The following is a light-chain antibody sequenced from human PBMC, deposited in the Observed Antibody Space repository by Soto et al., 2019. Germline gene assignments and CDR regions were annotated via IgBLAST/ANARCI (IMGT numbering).Light chain of an antibody. Sequence: QSALTQPPSASGSPGQSVTISCTGTSSDVGDYNYVSWYQQHPGKAPKLMIYEVNKRPSGVPDRFSGSKSGNTASLTVSGLQAEDEYAYYCSSYAGSNNWVFGGGTKLTVL. V-gene: IGLV2-8*01. CDR2: EVN. CDR1: SSDVGDYNY. J-gene: IGLJ3*02. CDR3: SSYAGSNNWV.